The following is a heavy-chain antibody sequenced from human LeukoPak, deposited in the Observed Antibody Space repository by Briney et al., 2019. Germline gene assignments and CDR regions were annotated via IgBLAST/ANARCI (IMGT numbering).Heavy chain of an antibody. D-gene: IGHD3-22*01. Sequence: ASVKVSCKASGGTFSSYAISWVRQAPGQGLEWMGGIIPIFGTANYAQKFQGRVTITTDESTSTAYMELSSLRSEDTAVYYCATERRAYYYDSSGPNVRANWFDPWGQGILVTVSS. CDR2: IIPIFGTA. J-gene: IGHJ5*02. CDR3: ATERRAYYYDSSGPNVRANWFDP. V-gene: IGHV1-69*05. CDR1: GGTFSSYA.